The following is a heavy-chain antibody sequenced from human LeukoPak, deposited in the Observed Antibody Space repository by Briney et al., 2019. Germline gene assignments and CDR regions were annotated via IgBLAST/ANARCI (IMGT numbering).Heavy chain of an antibody. J-gene: IGHJ4*02. V-gene: IGHV3-23*01. CDR1: GFTFSSYA. CDR2: IAGSGGGT. CDR3: AKGYSYGPNDY. D-gene: IGHD5-18*01. Sequence: GGSLRLSCGASGFTFSSYAMDWVRQAPGKGLEWVSVIAGSGGGTYYADSVKGRFTISRDNSKNTLYLQMNSLRAEDTAVYYCAKGYSYGPNDYWGQGTLVTVSS.